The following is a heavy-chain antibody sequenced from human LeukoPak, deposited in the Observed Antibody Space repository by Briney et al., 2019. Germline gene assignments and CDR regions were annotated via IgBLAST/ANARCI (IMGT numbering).Heavy chain of an antibody. Sequence: SETLSLTCTVSGGSISIYYWSWIRQPPGKGLEWIGYIYYSGSANYNPSLKSRVTISVDTSKNQFSLKLSSVTAADTAVYCCARRVVAAAYNWFDPWGQGTLVTVSS. CDR2: IYYSGSA. CDR3: ARRVVAAAYNWFDP. D-gene: IGHD6-13*01. J-gene: IGHJ5*02. CDR1: GGSISIYY. V-gene: IGHV4-59*08.